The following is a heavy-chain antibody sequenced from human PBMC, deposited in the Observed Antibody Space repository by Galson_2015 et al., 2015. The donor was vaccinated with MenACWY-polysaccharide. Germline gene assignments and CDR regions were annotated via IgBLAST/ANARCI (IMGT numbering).Heavy chain of an antibody. D-gene: IGHD6-19*01. J-gene: IGHJ4*02. CDR1: GFSVSTSGVG. CDR3: AQRMGVAGAFNY. CDR2: IFWDDNK. V-gene: IGHV2-5*02. Sequence: PALVNPTQPLTLTCTVSGFSVSTSGVGVGWIRQPPGKALEWLALIFWDDNKNYTPSLKNRLTITKDTSNNQVVLTMTNVESVDTATHFSAQRMGVAGAFNYWGQGTLVTVSS.